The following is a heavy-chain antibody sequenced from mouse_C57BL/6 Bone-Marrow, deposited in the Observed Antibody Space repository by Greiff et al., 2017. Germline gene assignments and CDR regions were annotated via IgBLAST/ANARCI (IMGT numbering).Heavy chain of an antibody. CDR1: GFTFSSYA. V-gene: IGHV5-4*01. D-gene: IGHD2-5*01. CDR2: ISDGGSYT. J-gene: IGHJ3*01. CDR3: ARDRVTTPQAWFAY. Sequence: EVKLVESGGGLVKPGGSLKLSCAASGFTFSSYAMSWVRQTPEKRLEWVATISDGGSYTYYPDNVKGRFTISRDNAKNNLYLQLSHLKSEDTAMYYCARDRVTTPQAWFAYWGQGTLVTVSA.